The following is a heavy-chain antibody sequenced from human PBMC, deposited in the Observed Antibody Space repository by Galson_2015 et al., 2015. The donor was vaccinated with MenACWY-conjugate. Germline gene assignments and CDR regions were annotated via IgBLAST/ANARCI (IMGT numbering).Heavy chain of an antibody. D-gene: IGHD6-25*01. V-gene: IGHV5-51*03. CDR3: ARRGDTSEEFDY. J-gene: IGHJ4*02. CDR1: GYSFTSYW. CDR2: IYPGDSDT. Sequence: QSGAEVKKPGESLKISCTGSGYSFTSYWIGWVRQMPGKGLEWMGVIYPGDSDTRYSPSFQAQVTISADKSINTACLQWSSLKASDTALYYCARRGDTSEEFDYWGQGTLVTVSS.